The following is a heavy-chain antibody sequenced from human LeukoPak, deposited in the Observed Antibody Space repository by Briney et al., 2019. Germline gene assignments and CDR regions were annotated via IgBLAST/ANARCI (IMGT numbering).Heavy chain of an antibody. V-gene: IGHV3-21*01. CDR3: ARGLYGSSPLIGY. J-gene: IGHJ4*02. D-gene: IGHD6-6*01. Sequence: PGGSLRLSCAASGFTFSSYSMNWVRQAPGKGLEWVSSIKGRFTISRDNAKNSLYLQMNSLRAEDTAVYYCARGLYGSSPLIGYWGQGTLVTVSS. CDR1: GFTFSSYS. CDR2: I.